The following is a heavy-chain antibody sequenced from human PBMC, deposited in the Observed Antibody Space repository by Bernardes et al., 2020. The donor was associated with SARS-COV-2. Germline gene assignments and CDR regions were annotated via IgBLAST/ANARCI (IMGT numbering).Heavy chain of an antibody. J-gene: IGHJ6*02. CDR3: ATERFVVVVTAIHYYGMDV. D-gene: IGHD2-21*02. Sequence: ASVKVSCKASGYTFTSYYMHWVRQAPGQGLEWMGIINPSGGSTSYAQKFQGRVTMTRDTSTSTVYMELSSLRSEDTAVYYCATERFVVVVTAIHYYGMDVWGQGTTVTVSS. CDR2: INPSGGST. CDR1: GYTFTSYY. V-gene: IGHV1-46*01.